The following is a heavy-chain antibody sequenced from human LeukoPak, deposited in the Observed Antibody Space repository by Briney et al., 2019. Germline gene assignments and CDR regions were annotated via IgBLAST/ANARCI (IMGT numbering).Heavy chain of an antibody. D-gene: IGHD3-10*01. CDR3: VKDAVIGITMIRGESRFDY. CDR1: GFTFDDYA. CDR2: ISWNSGGI. J-gene: IGHJ4*02. Sequence: GGSLRLSCAASGFTFDDYAMHWVRQAPGKGLEWVSGISWNSGGIGYADSVKGRFTISRDNAKNSLYLQMNSLRAEDTALYYCVKDAVIGITMIRGESRFDYWGQGTLVTVSS. V-gene: IGHV3-9*01.